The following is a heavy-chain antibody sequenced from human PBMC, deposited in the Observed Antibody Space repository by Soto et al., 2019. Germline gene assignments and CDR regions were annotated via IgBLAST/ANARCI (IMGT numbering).Heavy chain of an antibody. Sequence: SETLSLTCTVSGGYISSYYWSWIRQPPGKGLEWIGYIYYSGSTNYNPSLKSRVTISVDTSKNQFSLKLSSVTAADTAVYYCARVLGGSGANFDYWGQGTLVTVSS. CDR2: IYYSGST. J-gene: IGHJ4*02. D-gene: IGHD1-26*01. CDR3: ARVLGGSGANFDY. V-gene: IGHV4-59*01. CDR1: GGYISSYY.